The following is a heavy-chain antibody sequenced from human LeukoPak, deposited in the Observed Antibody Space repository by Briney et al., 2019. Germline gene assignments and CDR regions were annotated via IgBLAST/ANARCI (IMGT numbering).Heavy chain of an antibody. Sequence: GESLKISCKGSGYIFANYWIAWVRQMHGKGLEWMGIIYPDDSDTRYSPSFQGQVTISADKSIATAYLQWSSLKASDTAMYYCARPVEMATSPFEYWGQGTLVTVSS. D-gene: IGHD5-24*01. CDR3: ARPVEMATSPFEY. CDR1: GYIFANYW. CDR2: IYPDDSDT. J-gene: IGHJ4*02. V-gene: IGHV5-51*01.